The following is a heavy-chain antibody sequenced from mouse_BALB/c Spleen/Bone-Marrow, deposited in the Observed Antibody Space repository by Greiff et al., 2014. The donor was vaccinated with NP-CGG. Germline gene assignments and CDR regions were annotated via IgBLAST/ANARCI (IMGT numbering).Heavy chain of an antibody. CDR3: ARDDYDDY. D-gene: IGHD2-4*01. Sequence: VQLMESGAELAKPGASVKMSCKASGYTFTNYWMHWVKQRPGQGLEWIGYINLSTGYTEYNQKFKDKATLTADKSSSTAYMQLSGLTSEDSAVYYCARDDYDDYWGQGTTLTVSS. V-gene: IGHV1-7*01. CDR1: GYTFTNYW. J-gene: IGHJ2*01. CDR2: INLSTGYT.